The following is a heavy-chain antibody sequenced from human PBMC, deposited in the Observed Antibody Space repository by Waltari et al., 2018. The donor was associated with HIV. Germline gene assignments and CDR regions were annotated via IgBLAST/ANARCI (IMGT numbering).Heavy chain of an antibody. CDR1: GYTFTSYE. D-gene: IGHD5-18*01. CDR2: MNPNSCKT. Sequence: QVQLVQSGAEVKKPGASVKVSCKASGYTFTSYEINWVRQATGQGLEWVGWMNPNSCKTAYAQIFQGRVTMTRNCSISRAYMELSSLRSEDTAVYYCARGRGYSYGYEDSWGQGTLVTVSS. CDR3: ARGRGYSYGYEDS. V-gene: IGHV1-8*01. J-gene: IGHJ5*01.